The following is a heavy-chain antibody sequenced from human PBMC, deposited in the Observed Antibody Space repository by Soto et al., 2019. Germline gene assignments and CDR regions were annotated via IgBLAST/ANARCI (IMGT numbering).Heavy chain of an antibody. D-gene: IGHD1-7*01. CDR3: ARGLRNWNYEGGLHY. V-gene: IGHV4-34*01. J-gene: IGHJ4*02. CDR1: GESFSGYY. Sequence: QVQLQQWGAGLLKPSETLSLTCAVYGESFSGYYWTWIRQPPEKGLEWIGEINHSGSTNYNPSLKSRVTISVDTSKNQFSLKLTSVTAADAAIYYGARGLRNWNYEGGLHYWGQGTLVTVSS. CDR2: INHSGST.